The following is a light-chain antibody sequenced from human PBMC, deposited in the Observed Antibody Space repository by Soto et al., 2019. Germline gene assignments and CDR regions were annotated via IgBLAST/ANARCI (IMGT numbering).Light chain of an antibody. CDR1: QSVRSY. CDR3: QQRSNWPLT. CDR2: DAS. V-gene: IGKV3-11*01. J-gene: IGKJ4*01. Sequence: EIVLTQSPATLSLSPGXXXXXXXXXSQSVRSYLAWYQQKPGQAPRLPIYDASNRASGIPARFGGSGSGTDFTLTISSLEPEDFAVYYCQQRSNWPLTFGGGTKVDIK.